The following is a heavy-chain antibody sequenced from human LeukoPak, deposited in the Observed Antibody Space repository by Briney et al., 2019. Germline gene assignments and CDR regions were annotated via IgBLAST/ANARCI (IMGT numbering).Heavy chain of an antibody. CDR3: ARDLGHAFDY. CDR2: ISSDGSST. D-gene: IGHD3/OR15-3a*01. Sequence: PGRSLRLSCTASGFTFSSYWMHWVRQAPGKGLVWVSRISSDGSSTSYADSVKGRFTISRDNAKNTMYLQMNSLRAEDTAVYYCARDLGHAFDYWGQGTLVTVSS. V-gene: IGHV3-74*01. CDR1: GFTFSSYW. J-gene: IGHJ4*02.